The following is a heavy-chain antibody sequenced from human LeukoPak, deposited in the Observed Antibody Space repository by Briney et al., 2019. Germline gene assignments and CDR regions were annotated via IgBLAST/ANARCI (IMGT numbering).Heavy chain of an antibody. CDR1: GYTFSTYY. CDR2: IHPTDGST. Sequence: ASVKVSCKTSGYTFSTYYMHWVRQAPGQGLEWLGIIHPTDGSTSYTQKIQGRVTITADKSTSTAYMELSSLRSEDTAVYYCARITGGFGFDPWGQGTLVTVSS. J-gene: IGHJ5*02. D-gene: IGHD3-16*01. V-gene: IGHV1-46*01. CDR3: ARITGGFGFDP.